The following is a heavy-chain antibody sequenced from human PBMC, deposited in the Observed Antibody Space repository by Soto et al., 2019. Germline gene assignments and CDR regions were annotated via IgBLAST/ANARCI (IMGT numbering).Heavy chain of an antibody. Sequence: SEALSLTYTGSGGTIRSSLYYGGWIRQPPGKGLEWIGSIYYSGSTYYNPSLKSRVTISVDTSKSQFSLKLSSVTAADTAVYYCARLPAPYAYGDRAHAYWGQGTLVTVS. J-gene: IGHJ4*02. CDR2: IYYSGST. CDR1: GGTIRSSLYY. V-gene: IGHV4-39*01. D-gene: IGHD4-17*01. CDR3: ARLPAPYAYGDRAHAY.